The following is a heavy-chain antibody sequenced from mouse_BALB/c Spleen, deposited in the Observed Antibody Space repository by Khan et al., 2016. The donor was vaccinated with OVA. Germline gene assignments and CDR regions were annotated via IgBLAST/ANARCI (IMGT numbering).Heavy chain of an antibody. CDR2: ISYSGST. Sequence: EVQLQEPGPGLVKPSQSLSLTCTVTGYSITSDYARNWIRQFPGNKLEWMGYISYSGSTTYNPSLKSRIPITRDTSKNQFILQLKSVTTEDTATYYCASELGRYYAMDYWGQGTSVTVSS. CDR1: GYSITSDYA. D-gene: IGHD4-1*01. J-gene: IGHJ4*01. V-gene: IGHV3-2*02. CDR3: ASELGRYYAMDY.